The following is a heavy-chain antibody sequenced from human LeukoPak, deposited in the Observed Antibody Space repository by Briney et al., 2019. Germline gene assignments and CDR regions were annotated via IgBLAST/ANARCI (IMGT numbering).Heavy chain of an antibody. Sequence: GGSLRLSCAASGFIFSNNEMNWVRQAPGKGLEWVSYISSRGDIIYYAESAKGRFTISRDNAKDSLYLQMNNLRAEDTAIYYCARILTGYYVIPDDFWGQGTLVTVSS. CDR3: ARILTGYYVIPDDF. CDR1: GFIFSNNE. J-gene: IGHJ4*02. D-gene: IGHD3-9*01. CDR2: ISSRGDII. V-gene: IGHV3-48*03.